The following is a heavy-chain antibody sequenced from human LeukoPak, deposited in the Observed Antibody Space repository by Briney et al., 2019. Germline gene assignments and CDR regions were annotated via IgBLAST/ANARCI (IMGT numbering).Heavy chain of an antibody. CDR1: GGSFSGYY. J-gene: IGHJ4*02. V-gene: IGHV4-34*01. CDR2: INHSGST. D-gene: IGHD5-12*01. CDR3: ARVSGYEAY. Sequence: SETLSLTCAVYGGSFSGYYWSWIRQPPGKGLEWIGEINHSGSTNYNPSLKSRVTISVDTSKNQFSLKLSSVTAADTAVYYCARVSGYEAYWGQGTLVAASS.